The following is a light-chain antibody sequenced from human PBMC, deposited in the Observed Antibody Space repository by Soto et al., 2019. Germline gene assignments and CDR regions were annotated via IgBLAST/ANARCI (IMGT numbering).Light chain of an antibody. CDR3: RSYTSSSTLVV. Sequence: QSALTQPASVSGSPGQSITISCTGTSSDVGGYNYVSWYQQHPGKAPKLMIYDVSNRPSGVSNRFSGSKSGNTGSLTISGLQAEDEAEYYCRSYTSSSTLVVFGGGTKLTVL. J-gene: IGLJ2*01. CDR2: DVS. CDR1: SSDVGGYNY. V-gene: IGLV2-14*01.